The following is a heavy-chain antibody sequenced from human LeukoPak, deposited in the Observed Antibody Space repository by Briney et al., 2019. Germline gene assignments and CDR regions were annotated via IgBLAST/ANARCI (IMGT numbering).Heavy chain of an antibody. V-gene: IGHV4-34*01. CDR2: INHSGST. J-gene: IGHJ2*01. CDR3: ARSYYKVWYFDL. D-gene: IGHD3-10*01. Sequence: SETLSLTCAVYGGSFSGYYWSWNRQPPGKGLEWIGEINHSGSTNYNPSLKSRVTISVDTSKNQFSLKLSSVTAADTAVYYCARSYYKVWYFDLWGRGTLVTVSS. CDR1: GGSFSGYY.